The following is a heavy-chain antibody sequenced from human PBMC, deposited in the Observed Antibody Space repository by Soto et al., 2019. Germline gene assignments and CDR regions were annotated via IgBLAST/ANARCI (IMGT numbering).Heavy chain of an antibody. CDR3: AQDFGVYYFDY. CDR2: ISYDGSNK. CDR1: GFTFSSYG. D-gene: IGHD3-3*01. V-gene: IGHV3-30*18. J-gene: IGHJ4*02. Sequence: QVQLVESGGGVVQPGRSLRLSCAASGFTFSSYGMPWVRQAPGKGLEWVAVISYDGSNKYYADSVKGRFTISRDNSQNTLYLQMHSLRAEDTAVYYCAQDFGVYYFDYWGQGTLVPVSS.